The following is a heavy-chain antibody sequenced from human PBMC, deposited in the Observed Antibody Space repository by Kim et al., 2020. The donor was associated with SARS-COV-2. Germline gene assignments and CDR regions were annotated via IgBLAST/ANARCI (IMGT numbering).Heavy chain of an antibody. CDR3: AKDRRDSWGGMDV. CDR2: ISWNSGSI. J-gene: IGHJ6*02. V-gene: IGHV3-9*01. D-gene: IGHD3-16*01. CDR1: GFTFDDYA. Sequence: GGSLRLSCAASGFTFDDYAMHWVRQSPGKGLELVSGISWNSGSIGYAASVKGRFTISRDNAKNSLYLQMNSLRAEDTALYYSAKDRRDSWGGMDVGGQVTTVTVSS.